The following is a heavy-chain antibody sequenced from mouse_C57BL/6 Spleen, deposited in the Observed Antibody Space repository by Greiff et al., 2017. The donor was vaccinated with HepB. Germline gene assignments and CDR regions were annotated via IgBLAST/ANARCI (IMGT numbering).Heavy chain of an antibody. CDR3: ARIITTVVARYFDV. Sequence: VQLQQPGAELVKPGASVKMSCKASGYTFTSYWITWVKQRPGQGLEWIGDIYPGSGSTNYNEKFKSKATLTVDTSSSTAYMQLSSLTSEDSAVYYCARIITTVVARYFDVWGTGTTVTVSS. CDR2: IYPGSGST. V-gene: IGHV1-55*01. CDR1: GYTFTSYW. J-gene: IGHJ1*03. D-gene: IGHD1-1*01.